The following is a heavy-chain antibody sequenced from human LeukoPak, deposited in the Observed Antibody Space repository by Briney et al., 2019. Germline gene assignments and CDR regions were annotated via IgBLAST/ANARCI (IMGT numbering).Heavy chain of an antibody. J-gene: IGHJ4*02. Sequence: ASVKVSSKAYAYTLTRYDMNCVRQATGQGIEWMGWMNPNRGNTGYAQKFHGRVNMTRNTSISTAYMELSSLRSEDTAVYYCARGDIVVVRYWGQGTLVTVSS. V-gene: IGHV1-8*01. D-gene: IGHD2-2*01. CDR3: ARGDIVVVRY. CDR2: MNPNRGNT. CDR1: AYTLTRYD.